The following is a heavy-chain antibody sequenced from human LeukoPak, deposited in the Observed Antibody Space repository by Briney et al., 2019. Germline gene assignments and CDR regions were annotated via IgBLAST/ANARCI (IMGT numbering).Heavy chain of an antibody. CDR3: ARFAIGSTMYNWFDP. V-gene: IGHV4-30-4*01. J-gene: IGHJ5*02. CDR1: GGSISSGDYY. Sequence: SQTLSLTCTVSGGSISSGDYYWSWIRQPPGKGLEWLGYIYYSGSTYYNPSLKSRVTISVDTSKNQFSLKLSSVTAADTAVYYCARFAIGSTMYNWFDPWGQGTLVTVAS. D-gene: IGHD2-2*01. CDR2: IYYSGST.